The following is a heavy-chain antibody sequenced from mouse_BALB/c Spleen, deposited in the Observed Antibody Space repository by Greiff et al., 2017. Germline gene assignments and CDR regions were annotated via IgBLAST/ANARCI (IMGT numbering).Heavy chain of an antibody. V-gene: IGHV1-69*02. J-gene: IGHJ4*01. CDR1: GYTFTSYW. CDR2: IDPSDSYT. Sequence: QVQLQQPGAELVKPGASVKLSCKASGYTFTSYWMHWVKQRPGQGLEWIGEIDPSDSYTNYNQKFKGKATLTVDKSSSTAYMQLSSLTSEDSAVYYCARMRLTGTRVMDYWGQGTSVTVSS. CDR3: ARMRLTGTRVMDY. D-gene: IGHD4-1*01.